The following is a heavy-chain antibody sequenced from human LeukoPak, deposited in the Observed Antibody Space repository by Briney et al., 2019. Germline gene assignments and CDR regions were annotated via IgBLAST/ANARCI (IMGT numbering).Heavy chain of an antibody. D-gene: IGHD4-17*01. J-gene: IGHJ6*02. Sequence: SVKVSCKASGGTFSSYAISWVRQAPGQGLEWTRRIIPIFGIANYAQKFQGRVTITADKSTSTAYMELSSLRSEDTAVYYCARERGPYGDRKRYGMDVWGQGTTVTVSS. V-gene: IGHV1-69*04. CDR2: IIPIFGIA. CDR1: GGTFSSYA. CDR3: ARERGPYGDRKRYGMDV.